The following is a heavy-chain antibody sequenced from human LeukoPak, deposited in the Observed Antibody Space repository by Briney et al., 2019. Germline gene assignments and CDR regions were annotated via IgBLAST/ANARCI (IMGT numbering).Heavy chain of an antibody. CDR1: GYTFTSYA. J-gene: IGHJ6*02. CDR3: ARDASSIYCSGGSCYSRGGMDV. D-gene: IGHD2-15*01. Sequence: GASVKVSCKASGYTFTSYAMHWVRQAPGQRLEWMGWINAGNGNTKYSQKFQGRVTITRDTSASTAYKELSSLRSEDTAVYYCARDASSIYCSGGSCYSRGGMDVWGQGTTVTVSS. CDR2: INAGNGNT. V-gene: IGHV1-3*01.